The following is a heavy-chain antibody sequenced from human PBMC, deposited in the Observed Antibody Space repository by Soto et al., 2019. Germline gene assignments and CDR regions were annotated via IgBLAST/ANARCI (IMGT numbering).Heavy chain of an antibody. J-gene: IGHJ6*02. CDR3: ATDGFNKPGYYYGMGV. CDR2: IWSDASNK. Sequence: QVRLVEFGGGVVQPGGSLRLSCAASGFSFSNHGMHWVRQAPGKGLEWVAAIWSDASNKYYADSGKGRFTISRDNSKNTLYLQMNTLRAEDTAVYYCATDGFNKPGYYYGMGVWGQGTTVTVSS. CDR1: GFSFSNHG. D-gene: IGHD6-25*01. V-gene: IGHV3-33*03.